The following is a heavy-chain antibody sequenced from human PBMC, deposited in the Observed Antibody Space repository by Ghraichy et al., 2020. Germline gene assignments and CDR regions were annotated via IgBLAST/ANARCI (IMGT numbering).Heavy chain of an antibody. CDR3: GRGGYIYGSNPVDY. D-gene: IGHD5-18*01. CDR2: IKQDGSEK. J-gene: IGHJ4*02. Sequence: GGSLRLSCAASGFTFNTYYMTWVRQAPGKGLEWVANIKQDGSEKYYVESVKGRFTISRDNAKDSVYLQINSLRAEDTAVYYCGRGGYIYGSNPVDYWGQGTQVTVSS. V-gene: IGHV3-7*04. CDR1: GFTFNTYY.